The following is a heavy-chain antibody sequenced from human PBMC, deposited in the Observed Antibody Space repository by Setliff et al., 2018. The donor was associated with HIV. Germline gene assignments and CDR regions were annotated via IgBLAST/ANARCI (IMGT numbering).Heavy chain of an antibody. CDR1: GDSISSGGHY. CDR2: IHYSGST. V-gene: IGHV4-30-4*08. D-gene: IGHD5-12*01. Sequence: SETLSLTCSVSGDSISSGGHYWSWIRQSPGKGLEWIGYIHYSGSTYFNPSLKSRVSISTDTSKNQFSLKLTSVTAADTAVYYCARGSKWLRFTRLTEQLNDYWGQGTTVTVSS. J-gene: IGHJ4*03. CDR3: ARGSKWLRFTRLTEQLNDY.